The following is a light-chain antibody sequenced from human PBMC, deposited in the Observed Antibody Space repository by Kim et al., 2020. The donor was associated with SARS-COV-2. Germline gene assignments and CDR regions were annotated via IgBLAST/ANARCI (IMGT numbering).Light chain of an antibody. CDR1: SSDVGGYNY. J-gene: IGLJ3*02. CDR3: SSYAGSNNWV. Sequence: GQSVARSCTGTSSDVGGYNYVSWDQQHPGKDPNLMIYEVSKRPSGVPDRFSGSKSGNTASLTVSGLQAEDEADYYCSSYAGSNNWVFGGGTQLTVL. V-gene: IGLV2-8*01. CDR2: EVS.